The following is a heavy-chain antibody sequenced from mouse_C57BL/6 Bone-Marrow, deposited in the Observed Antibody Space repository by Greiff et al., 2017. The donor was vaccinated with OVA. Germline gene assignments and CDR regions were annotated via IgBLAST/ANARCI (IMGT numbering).Heavy chain of an antibody. CDR2: INPNNGGT. CDR3: AANWDGPHWYFDV. CDR1: GYTFTDYY. J-gene: IGHJ1*03. Sequence: EVQLQQSGPELVKPGASVKISCKASGYTFTDYYMNWVKQSHGKSLEWIGDINPNNGGTSYNQKFKGKATLTVDKSSSTAYMELRSLTSEDSAVYYCAANWDGPHWYFDVWGTGTTVTVSS. D-gene: IGHD4-1*01. V-gene: IGHV1-26*01.